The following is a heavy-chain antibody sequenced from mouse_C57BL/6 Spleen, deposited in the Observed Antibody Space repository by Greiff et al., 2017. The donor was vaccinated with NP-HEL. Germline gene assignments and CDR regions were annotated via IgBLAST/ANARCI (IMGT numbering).Heavy chain of an antibody. CDR1: GYTFTSYW. CDR3: ARGGGIRFAMDY. V-gene: IGHV1-69*01. CDR2: IDPSDSYT. Sequence: QVQLKQPGAELVMPGASVKLSCKASGYTFTSYWMHWVKQRPGQGLEWIGEIDPSDSYTNYNQKFKGKSTLTVDKSSSTAYMQLSSLTSEDSAVYYCARGGGIRFAMDYWGQGTSVTVSS. J-gene: IGHJ4*01. D-gene: IGHD2-14*01.